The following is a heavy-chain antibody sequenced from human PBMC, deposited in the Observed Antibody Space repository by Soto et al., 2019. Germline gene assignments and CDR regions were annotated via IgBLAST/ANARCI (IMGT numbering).Heavy chain of an antibody. D-gene: IGHD2-15*01. J-gene: IGHJ4*02. CDR3: ARADRGGQCPCDY. Sequence: LRLSCAASGFTFGTYGMHWVRQAPGKGLEWVAGIWYDGSVKTYADSVKGRFSISRDNSQNTVYLQMNTLRAGDTAVYYCARADRGGQCPCDYWGQGTLVTVSS. V-gene: IGHV3-33*01. CDR2: IWYDGSVK. CDR1: GFTFGTYG.